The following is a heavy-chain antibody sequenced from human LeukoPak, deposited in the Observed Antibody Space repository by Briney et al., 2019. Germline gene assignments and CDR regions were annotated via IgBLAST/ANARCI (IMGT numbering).Heavy chain of an antibody. CDR3: ATILAGYSYGYPANFFFDY. V-gene: IGHV4-34*01. D-gene: IGHD5-18*01. Sequence: PSETLSLTCAVYGGSFSGYYWSWIRQPPGKGLEWIGEINHSGSTYYNPSLKSRVTISVDTSKNQFSLKLSSVTAADTAVYYCATILAGYSYGYPANFFFDYWGQGTLVSVSS. CDR2: INHSGST. J-gene: IGHJ4*02. CDR1: GGSFSGYY.